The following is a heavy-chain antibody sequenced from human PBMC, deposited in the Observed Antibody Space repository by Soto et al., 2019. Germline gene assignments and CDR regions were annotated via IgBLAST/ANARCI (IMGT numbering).Heavy chain of an antibody. CDR1: GGSFSGYY. D-gene: IGHD2-15*01. Sequence: QVQLQQWGAGLLKPSETLSLTCAVYGGSFSGYYWSWIRQPPGKGLEWIGEINHSGSTNYNPSLKSRVTISVDTYKTQFPLKLSSVTAADTAVYYCARNKVVVVAATDYYYYYMDVWGKGTTVTVSS. CDR3: ARNKVVVVAATDYYYYYMDV. CDR2: INHSGST. V-gene: IGHV4-34*01. J-gene: IGHJ6*03.